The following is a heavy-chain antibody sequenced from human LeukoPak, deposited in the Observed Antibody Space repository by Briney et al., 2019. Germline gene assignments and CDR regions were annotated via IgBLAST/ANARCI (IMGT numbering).Heavy chain of an antibody. Sequence: ASVKVSCKASGYTFTGYYMHWVRQAPGQGLEWMGWINPNSGGTNYAQKFQGRVTMTRDTSISTAYMELSRLRSEDTAVYYCAKTIDIVVVPAAISIGAFDIWGQGTMVTVSS. CDR3: AKTIDIVVVPAAISIGAFDI. J-gene: IGHJ3*02. D-gene: IGHD2-2*02. V-gene: IGHV1-2*02. CDR2: INPNSGGT. CDR1: GYTFTGYY.